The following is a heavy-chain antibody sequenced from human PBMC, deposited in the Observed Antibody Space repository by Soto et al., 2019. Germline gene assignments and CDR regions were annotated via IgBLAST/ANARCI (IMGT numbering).Heavy chain of an antibody. Sequence: APVKVSCKTSGYTFINFFLHWVLQAPGQGLEWVGIINPSGGTTTYSQKFQGRVTMTRDTSTSTVYMEMSSLRSDDTAVYYCARSHCSGGSCYLGAFDIWGQGTMVTVSS. CDR1: GYTFINFF. D-gene: IGHD2-15*01. J-gene: IGHJ3*02. CDR2: INPSGGTT. V-gene: IGHV1-46*01. CDR3: ARSHCSGGSCYLGAFDI.